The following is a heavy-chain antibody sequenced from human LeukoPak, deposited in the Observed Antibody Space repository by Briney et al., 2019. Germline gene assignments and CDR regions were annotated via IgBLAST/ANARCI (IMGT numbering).Heavy chain of an antibody. D-gene: IGHD2-21*01. CDR2: FYAGDT. CDR3: ARGVFMTSGRYFYYMDL. V-gene: IGHV4-61*02. J-gene: IGHJ6*03. CDR1: AASISSDNYY. Sequence: SETLSLTCTVSAASISSDNYYWNWIRQPAGRGLEWIGRFYAGDTKYNPSLNNRATVSVDTSKNQFSLTLSSVTAADTATYYCARGVFMTSGRYFYYMDLWGTGTTVIVSS.